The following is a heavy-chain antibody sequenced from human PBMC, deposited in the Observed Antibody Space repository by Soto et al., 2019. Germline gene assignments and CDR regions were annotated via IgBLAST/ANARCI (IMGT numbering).Heavy chain of an antibody. J-gene: IGHJ4*02. Sequence: SETLSLTCIVSGDSISSYYWSWIRQPPGKGLEWIGYVYYSGSTNYNPSLKSRVTISVDTSKNQFSLKLSSVTAADTAVYYCARGLQVPAAKQGFDYWGQGTLVTVSS. CDR1: GDSISSYY. V-gene: IGHV4-59*01. CDR2: VYYSGST. D-gene: IGHD2-2*01. CDR3: ARGLQVPAAKQGFDY.